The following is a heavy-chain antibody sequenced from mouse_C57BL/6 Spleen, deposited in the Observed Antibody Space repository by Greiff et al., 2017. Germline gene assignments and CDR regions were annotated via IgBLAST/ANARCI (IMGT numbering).Heavy chain of an antibody. V-gene: IGHV1-80*01. D-gene: IGHD3-1*01. CDR3: ARGAWYFDV. CDR2: IYPGDGDT. CDR1: GYAFSNYW. J-gene: IGHJ1*03. Sequence: QVQLKESGAELVKPGASEKISCKASGYAFSNYWMNWVKQRPGKGLEWIGQIYPGDGDTNYNGKFKGKATLTADKSSSTAYMQLSSLTSEDSAVYFCARGAWYFDVWGTGTTVTVSS.